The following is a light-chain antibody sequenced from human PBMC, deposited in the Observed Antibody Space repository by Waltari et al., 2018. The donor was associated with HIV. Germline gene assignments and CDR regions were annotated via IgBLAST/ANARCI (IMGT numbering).Light chain of an antibody. V-gene: IGLV7-46*01. CDR3: LLYYSGARV. CDR1: TGAVPSGHY. Sequence: QAVVTQEPSLTVSPGGTVTLTCGSSTGAVPSGHYPYWFQQKPGQAPRALIYDTRRKHSGTPARFSGSLLGGKAALTLSGAQPEDEAEYYCLLYYSGARVFGGGTKVTVL. CDR2: DTR. J-gene: IGLJ2*01.